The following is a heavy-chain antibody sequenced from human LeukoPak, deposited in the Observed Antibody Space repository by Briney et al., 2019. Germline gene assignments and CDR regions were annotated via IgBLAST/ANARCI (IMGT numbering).Heavy chain of an antibody. CDR3: AKDWALYRDYVAYFES. CDR2: ISWNSGSI. Sequence: GRSLRLSCAASGFTFDDYAMHWVRHAPGKGLEWVSGISWNSGSIGYADSVKGRFTISRGNAKDSLYLQMNSLRPEDTAVYYCAKDWALYRDYVAYFESWGQGTLVTVSS. D-gene: IGHD4-17*01. J-gene: IGHJ5*01. CDR1: GFTFDDYA. V-gene: IGHV3-9*01.